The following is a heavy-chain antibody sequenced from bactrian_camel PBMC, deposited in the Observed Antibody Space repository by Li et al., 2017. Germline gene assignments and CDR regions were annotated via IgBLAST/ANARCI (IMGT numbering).Heavy chain of an antibody. CDR2: KRTDGTT. J-gene: IGHJ2*01. V-gene: IGHV3S55*01. D-gene: IGHD5*01. Sequence: VQLVESGGGSVQTGENLTLVCTSSGFTFDGSDWGWYRQVPGNECEQVAHKRTDGTTYYADSVKGRFTVSQDNGGNTLYLQMDNLKPEDTGMYYCEADGVESGYFEVWGQGTQVTVS. CDR1: GFTFDGSD. CDR3: EADGVESGYFEV.